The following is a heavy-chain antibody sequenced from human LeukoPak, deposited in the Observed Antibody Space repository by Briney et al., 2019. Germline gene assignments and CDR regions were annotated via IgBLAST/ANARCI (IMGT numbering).Heavy chain of an antibody. D-gene: IGHD3-3*01. CDR3: ARDVEWLFNGMDV. Sequence: ASVKVSCKASGYTFSSYYMHWVRQAPGQGLEWMGVINPSGGSTSYAQKFQGRIIMTRDTSTSTVYMELRSLRSDDTAVYYCARDVEWLFNGMDVWGQGTTVTVSS. J-gene: IGHJ6*02. V-gene: IGHV1-46*01. CDR1: GYTFSSYY. CDR2: INPSGGST.